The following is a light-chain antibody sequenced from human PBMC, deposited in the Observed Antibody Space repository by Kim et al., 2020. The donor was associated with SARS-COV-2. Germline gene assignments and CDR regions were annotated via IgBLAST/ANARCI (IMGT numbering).Light chain of an antibody. Sequence: NFMLTQPHAVSESPGKTVTISCTRSSDSIASNYVQWYQQRPGSAPTTVIYENDQRPSGVPDRFSGSIDRSSNSASLTISGLKTEDEADYYCQSYGGNRQVFGGGTKLTVL. J-gene: IGLJ3*02. CDR1: SDSIASNY. CDR2: END. V-gene: IGLV6-57*03. CDR3: QSYGGNRQV.